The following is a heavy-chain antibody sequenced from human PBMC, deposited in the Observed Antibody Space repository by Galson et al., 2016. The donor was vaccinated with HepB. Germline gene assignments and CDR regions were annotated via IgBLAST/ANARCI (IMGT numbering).Heavy chain of an antibody. D-gene: IGHD3-10*01. Sequence: SLRLSCAASGFTFNRYGMNWVRQVPGKGLEFVAIISYDGTTNYYKDSVRGRFTISRDNSKNTLYLQISGLKFEDTGVYYCARGSGWKTTLDDGFDIWGRGTMVTVSS. CDR1: GFTFNRYG. V-gene: IGHV3-30*03. CDR2: ISYDGTTN. J-gene: IGHJ3*02. CDR3: ARGSGWKTTLDDGFDI.